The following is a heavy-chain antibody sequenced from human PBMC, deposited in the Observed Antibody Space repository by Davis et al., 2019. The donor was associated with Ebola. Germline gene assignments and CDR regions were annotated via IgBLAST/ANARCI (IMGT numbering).Heavy chain of an antibody. Sequence: GESLKISCAASGFTFSSYAMSWVRQAPGKGLEWVSAISGSGGSTYYADSVKGRFTISRDNSKNTLYLQMNSLRAEDTAVYYCARDTAMGEYYYYGMDVWGQGTTVTVSS. CDR1: GFTFSSYA. V-gene: IGHV3-23*01. J-gene: IGHJ6*02. D-gene: IGHD5-18*01. CDR3: ARDTAMGEYYYYGMDV. CDR2: ISGSGGST.